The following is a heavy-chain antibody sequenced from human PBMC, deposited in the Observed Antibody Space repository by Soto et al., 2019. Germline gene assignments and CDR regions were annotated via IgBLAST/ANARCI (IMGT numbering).Heavy chain of an antibody. CDR2: INPSGGST. D-gene: IGHD5-12*01. CDR1: GYTFTSSY. J-gene: IGHJ4*02. CDR3: ASFPSGYGDFFDY. V-gene: IGHV1-46*01. Sequence: ASVKVSCKAPGYTFTSSYMNWVGQAPGQGLEWMGIINPSGGSTSYAQKFQGRVTMTRNTSISIAYMELSSLRSEDTAVYYCASFPSGYGDFFDYWGQGTLVTVSS.